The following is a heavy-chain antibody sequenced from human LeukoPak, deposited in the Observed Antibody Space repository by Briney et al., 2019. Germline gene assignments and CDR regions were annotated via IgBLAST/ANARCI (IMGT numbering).Heavy chain of an antibody. CDR2: ITGNGGST. V-gene: IGHV3-23*01. CDR1: GFTFSSNA. Sequence: QTGGSLRLSCAASGFTFSSNAMSWVRQAPGKGLEWVSVITGNGGSTYYADSVKGRFTISTDDSKNTLSLQMSSLRAEDTAVYYCAKDAVAPGSGGDYFDYWGQGTLVTVSS. J-gene: IGHJ4*02. D-gene: IGHD3-10*01. CDR3: AKDAVAPGSGGDYFDY.